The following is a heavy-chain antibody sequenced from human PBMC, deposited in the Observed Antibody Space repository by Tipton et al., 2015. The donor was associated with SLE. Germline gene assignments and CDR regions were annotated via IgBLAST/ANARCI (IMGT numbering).Heavy chain of an antibody. CDR2: IYWDGYST. CDR1: GFIFDDYG. V-gene: IGHV3-20*04. J-gene: IGHJ4*01. D-gene: IGHD1-14*01. CDR3: ARGGADKCNQRNDY. Sequence: SLRLSCAGSGFIFDDYGVNWGRQAPGKGLEWVSGIYWDGYSTGYADSVKGRFTISRYNAKNSLYLLLSSLSAEDTALYYCARGGADKCNQRNDYWGLGTPVTVSS.